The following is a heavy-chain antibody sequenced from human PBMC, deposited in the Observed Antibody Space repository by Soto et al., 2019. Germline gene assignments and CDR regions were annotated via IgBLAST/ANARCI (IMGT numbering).Heavy chain of an antibody. Sequence: QVQLVESGGGVVQPGRSLRLSCAASGFTFSSYAMHWVRQAPGKGLEWVAVISYDGSNKYYADSVKGRFTISRDNSKNTLYLQMNSLGAEDTAVYYCARDMARYCSRTSCYTPLDYWGQGTLVTVSS. CDR2: ISYDGSNK. D-gene: IGHD2-2*02. CDR1: GFTFSSYA. CDR3: ARDMARYCSRTSCYTPLDY. V-gene: IGHV3-30-3*01. J-gene: IGHJ4*02.